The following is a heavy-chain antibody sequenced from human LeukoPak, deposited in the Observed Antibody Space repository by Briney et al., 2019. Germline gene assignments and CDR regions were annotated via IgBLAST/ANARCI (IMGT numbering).Heavy chain of an antibody. D-gene: IGHD3-22*01. CDR1: GFTFSSYW. J-gene: IGHJ5*02. CDR3: ARGGFRSFAH. Sequence: GGSLRLSCAASGFTFSSYWMNWVRQAPGKGLEWVANINQDGSEKYCVDSVKGRFTISRDNAKNSLYLQMNSLRAEDTAVYYCARGGFRSFAHWGQGTLVTVSS. CDR2: INQDGSEK. V-gene: IGHV3-7*04.